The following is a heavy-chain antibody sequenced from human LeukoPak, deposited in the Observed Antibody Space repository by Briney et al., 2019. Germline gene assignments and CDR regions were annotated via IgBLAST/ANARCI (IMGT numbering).Heavy chain of an antibody. Sequence: GGSLRLSCAASGFTVSSTYMSWVRQAPGKGLEWVSVIYSGGNIYYIDSVKGRFTISRDNSKNTLYLQMNSLRAEDTAVYYCAREGPRGNSQFDYWGQGTLVTVSS. J-gene: IGHJ4*02. CDR2: IYSGGNI. D-gene: IGHD2/OR15-2a*01. V-gene: IGHV3-53*01. CDR3: AREGPRGNSQFDY. CDR1: GFTVSSTY.